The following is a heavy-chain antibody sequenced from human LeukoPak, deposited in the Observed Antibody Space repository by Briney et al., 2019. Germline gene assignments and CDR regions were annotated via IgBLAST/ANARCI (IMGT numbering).Heavy chain of an antibody. CDR1: GFTFSSYS. CDR3: AKARGYSYASEY. V-gene: IGHV3-23*01. J-gene: IGHJ4*02. CDR2: ISGSGGTT. Sequence: GGSLRLSCAASGFTFSSYSMNWVRQAPGKGLEWVSSISGSGGTTYYADSVKGRFTISRDNSRNTLFLQMDSLRAEDTAVYYCAKARGYSYASEYWGQGTLATVSS. D-gene: IGHD5-18*01.